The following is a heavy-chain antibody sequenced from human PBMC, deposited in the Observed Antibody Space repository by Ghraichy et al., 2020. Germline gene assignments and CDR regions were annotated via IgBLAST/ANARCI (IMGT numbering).Heavy chain of an antibody. D-gene: IGHD2-2*02. CDR2: INHSGST. J-gene: IGHJ4*02. V-gene: IGHV4-34*01. CDR3: ARGRLKGPPKAGHYTRYYFDY. CDR1: GGSFSGYY. Sequence: ESLNISCAVYGGSFSGYYWSWIRQPPGKGLEWIGEINHSGSTNYNPSLKSRVTISVDTSKNQFSLKLSSVTAADTAVYYCARGRLKGPPKAGHYTRYYFDYWGQGTLVTVSS.